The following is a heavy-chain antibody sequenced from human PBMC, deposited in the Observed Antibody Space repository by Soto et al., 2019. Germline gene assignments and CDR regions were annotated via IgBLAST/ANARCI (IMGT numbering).Heavy chain of an antibody. Sequence: ASVKVSCKASGYTFTGYYMHWVRQAPGQGLEWMGWISANSGNTNYAQKLQGRVTMTTDTSMSTAYMELRSLRSDDTAVYYCARVAREAYDYVWGSYRGSFDYWGQGTLVTVSS. V-gene: IGHV1-18*04. CDR2: ISANSGNT. J-gene: IGHJ4*02. CDR3: ARVAREAYDYVWGSYRGSFDY. D-gene: IGHD3-16*02. CDR1: GYTFTGYY.